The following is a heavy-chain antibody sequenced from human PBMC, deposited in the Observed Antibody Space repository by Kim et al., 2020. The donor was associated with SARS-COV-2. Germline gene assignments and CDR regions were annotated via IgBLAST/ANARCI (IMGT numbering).Heavy chain of an antibody. V-gene: IGHV1-8*01. CDR2: MNPNSGNT. CDR1: GYTFTSYD. D-gene: IGHD3-3*01. J-gene: IGHJ6*02. CDR3: ARGGYYDFWSGYYIPRSDYYYYGMEV. Sequence: ASVKVSCKASGYTFTSYDINWVRQATGQGLEWMGWMNPNSGNTGYAQKFQGRVTMTRNTSISTAYMELSSLRSEDTAVYYCARGGYYDFWSGYYIPRSDYYYYGMEVWGQGTTVTVS.